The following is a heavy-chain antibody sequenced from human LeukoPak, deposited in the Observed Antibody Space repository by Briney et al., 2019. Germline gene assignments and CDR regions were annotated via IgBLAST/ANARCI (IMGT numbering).Heavy chain of an antibody. V-gene: IGHV4-59*12. CDR2: IYYSGST. J-gene: IGHJ4*02. CDR1: GGSISSYY. D-gene: IGHD6-19*01. Sequence: SETLSLTCTVSGGSISSYYWSWIRQPPGKGLEWIGYIYYSGSTNYNPSLKSRVTISVDTSKNQFSLKLSSVTAADTAVYYCARGGRSSGWYSMGALYYFDYWGQGTLVTVSS. CDR3: ARGGRSSGWYSMGALYYFDY.